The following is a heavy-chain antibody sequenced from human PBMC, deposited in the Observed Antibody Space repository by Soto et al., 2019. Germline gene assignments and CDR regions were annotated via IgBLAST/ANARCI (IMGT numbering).Heavy chain of an antibody. J-gene: IGHJ5*02. V-gene: IGHV4-30-2*01. CDR3: ARETTPGWFDP. CDR2: IYHSGST. CDR1: GGSISSGGYS. D-gene: IGHD1-1*01. Sequence: QLQLQESGSGLVKPSQTLSLTCAVSGGSISSGGYSWSWIRQPPGKGLEWIGYIYHSGSTYYNPSLKSRVTISVDRSKNQFSLKLSSVTAAVTAVYYCARETTPGWFDPWGQGTLVTVSS.